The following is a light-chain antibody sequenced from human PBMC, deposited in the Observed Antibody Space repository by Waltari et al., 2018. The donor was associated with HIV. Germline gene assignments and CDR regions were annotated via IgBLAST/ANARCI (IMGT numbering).Light chain of an antibody. CDR1: SRDVGGYNY. CDR2: EVY. J-gene: IGLJ2*01. V-gene: IGLV2-8*01. Sequence: QSVLTQPPSASGSPGQSVTISCTGTSRDVGGYNYVSWYKQHPGEAPKVVIFEVYKRPSGVPDRLSGSKSGNTASLTVSGLQADDEATYYCASYAGRNNLVFGGGTKLTVL. CDR3: ASYAGRNNLV.